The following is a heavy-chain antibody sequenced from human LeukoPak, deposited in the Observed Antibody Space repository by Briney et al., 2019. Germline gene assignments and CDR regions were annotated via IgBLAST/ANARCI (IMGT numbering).Heavy chain of an antibody. J-gene: IGHJ4*02. CDR3: TREDWFGELFPFDY. V-gene: IGHV3-49*04. D-gene: IGHD3-10*01. CDR2: IRSKAYGGAT. CDR1: GFTFGDYA. Sequence: PGGSLRLSCTASGFTFGDYAMSWVREAPGKGLEWVGFIRSKAYGGATEYAASVKGRFTISRDDSKSIAYLQMNSLKTEDTAVYYCTREDWFGELFPFDYWGQGTLVTVSS.